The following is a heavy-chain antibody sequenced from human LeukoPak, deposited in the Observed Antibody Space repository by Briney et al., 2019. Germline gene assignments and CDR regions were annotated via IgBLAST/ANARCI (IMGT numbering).Heavy chain of an antibody. Sequence: PGGSLRLSCAASGFTFSNYAMSWVRQAPGKGLEWVANIKQDGSEKYYVDSVKGRFTISRDNAKNSLYLQMNSLRAEDTAVYYCARDNFLSGWSRFDPWGQGTLVTVSS. V-gene: IGHV3-7*01. J-gene: IGHJ5*02. CDR3: ARDNFLSGWSRFDP. D-gene: IGHD6-19*01. CDR1: GFTFSNYA. CDR2: IKQDGSEK.